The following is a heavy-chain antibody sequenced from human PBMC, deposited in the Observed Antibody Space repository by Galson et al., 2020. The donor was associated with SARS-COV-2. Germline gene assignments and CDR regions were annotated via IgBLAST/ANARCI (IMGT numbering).Heavy chain of an antibody. V-gene: IGHV4-4*07. CDR1: SGSIKSYY. J-gene: IGHJ5*02. CDR3: ARAAEEGISVSLWFDP. Sequence: SETLSLTCTVSSGSIKSYYWNWIRQPAGKGLEWIGRVYSIGTTNYNPPLKSRVTMSLDTSKNQFSLKLSSVTAADTGVYYCARAAEEGISVSLWFDPWGQGTLVTVSS. CDR2: VYSIGTT. D-gene: IGHD1-26*01.